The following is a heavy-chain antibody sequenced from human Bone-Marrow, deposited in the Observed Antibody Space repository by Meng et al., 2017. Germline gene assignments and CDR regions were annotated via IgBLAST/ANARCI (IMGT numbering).Heavy chain of an antibody. Sequence: SVQVSCKASGGTFSSYTISWVRQAPGQGLEWMGRSIPILGIANYAQKFQGRVTITADKSTSTAYMELSSLGSEDTAVYYCARDNCIGGSCSNWFDAWGQGTMVTVSS. CDR2: SIPILGIA. D-gene: IGHD2-15*01. CDR3: ARDNCIGGSCSNWFDA. CDR1: GGTFSSYT. V-gene: IGHV1-69*04. J-gene: IGHJ5*01.